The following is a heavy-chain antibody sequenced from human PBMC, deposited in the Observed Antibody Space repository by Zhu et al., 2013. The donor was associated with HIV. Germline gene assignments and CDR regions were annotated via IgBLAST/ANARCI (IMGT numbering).Heavy chain of an antibody. D-gene: IGHD2-21*01. J-gene: IGHJ1*01. Sequence: VQLVESGGGVVQPGRSLRLSCAASGFTFSSYAMHWVRQAPGKGLEWVAVISYDGSNKYYADSVKGRFTISRDNAKNSLYLQMNSLRAEDTAVYYCARAASGVVIATVLYFQHWGQGTLVTVSS. CDR1: GFTFSSYA. CDR2: ISYDGSNK. V-gene: IGHV3-30-3*01. CDR3: ARAASGVVIATVLYFQH.